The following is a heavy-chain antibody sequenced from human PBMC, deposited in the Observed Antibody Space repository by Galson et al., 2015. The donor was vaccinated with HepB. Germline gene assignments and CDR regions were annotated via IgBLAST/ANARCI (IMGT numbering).Heavy chain of an antibody. CDR2: IKMTTDGGTT. V-gene: IGHV3-15*01. D-gene: IGHD3-3*01. CDR3: TTVGPTFWSGFY. CDR1: GFTFANAW. Sequence: SLRLSCAGSGFTFANAWMSWVRQAPGRGLEYIGRIKMTTDGGTTDYTAPVKGRFTISRDDSKDTVYLQMNSLKTDDTAVYHCTTVGPTFWSGFYWGQGTLVTVSS. J-gene: IGHJ4*02.